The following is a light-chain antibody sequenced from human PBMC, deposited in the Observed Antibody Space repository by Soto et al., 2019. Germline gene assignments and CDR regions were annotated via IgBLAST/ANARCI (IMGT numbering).Light chain of an antibody. CDR3: QQYNNWPST. J-gene: IGKJ2*01. V-gene: IGKV3-15*01. Sequence: EIVLTQSPATLYVSPGERATLSCWASQSVSNNLAWYQQKPGQAHRLLIYGVSTRATGIPSRFSGGGSGTEFTLTISSLQSEDFAVYYCQQYNNWPSTFGQGTKLEIK. CDR2: GVS. CDR1: QSVSNN.